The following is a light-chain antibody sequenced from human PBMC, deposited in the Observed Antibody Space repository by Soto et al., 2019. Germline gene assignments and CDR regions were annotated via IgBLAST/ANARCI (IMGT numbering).Light chain of an antibody. J-gene: IGKJ1*01. CDR3: QQYDSSPWT. Sequence: EIVLTQSPGTLSLSPGERATLSCRASQSVSSNYLAWYQQKPGQAPRLLIYGASSRATGIPDRFSGSGSGTAFTLTISRLEPEDFAVYYCQQYDSSPWTFGQGTKVELK. V-gene: IGKV3-20*01. CDR2: GAS. CDR1: QSVSSNY.